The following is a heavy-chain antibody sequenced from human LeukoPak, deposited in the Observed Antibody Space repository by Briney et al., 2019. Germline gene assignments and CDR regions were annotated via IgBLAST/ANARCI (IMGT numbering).Heavy chain of an antibody. CDR1: GGSVSSRSYY. V-gene: IGHV4-39*01. Sequence: PSETLSLTCTVSGGSVSSRSYYWGWIRQPPGKGLEWIGTISFSGTTYYNPSLRGRVAISVDTSKNQSSLKLSSVTAADTAVYYCARHKYSSGWPPEGAFDIWGQGTMVTVSS. CDR3: ARHKYSSGWPPEGAFDI. J-gene: IGHJ3*02. D-gene: IGHD6-19*01. CDR2: ISFSGTT.